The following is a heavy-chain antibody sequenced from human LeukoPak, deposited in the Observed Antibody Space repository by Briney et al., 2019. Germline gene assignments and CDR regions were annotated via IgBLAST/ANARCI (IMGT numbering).Heavy chain of an antibody. J-gene: IGHJ4*02. CDR3: ATDVIAPGFDY. Sequence: PRGSLRLSCAASGFTFSSYAMHWVRQAPGKGLEWVAVISYDRSNKYYADSVKGRFTISRDNSKNTLYLQMNSLRAEDTGVYYCATDVIAPGFDYWGQGTLVTVSS. V-gene: IGHV3-30-3*01. CDR1: GFTFSSYA. CDR2: ISYDRSNK. D-gene: IGHD1-14*01.